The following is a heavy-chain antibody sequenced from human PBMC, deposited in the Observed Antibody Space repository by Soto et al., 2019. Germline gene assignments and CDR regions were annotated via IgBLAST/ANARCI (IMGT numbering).Heavy chain of an antibody. Sequence: SETLSLTCTVSGGSISSSSYYWGLIRQPPGKGLEWIGSIYYSGSTYYNPSLKSRVTISVDTSKNKFSLKLSSVTAADTAEYYCARQIVGATIDYWGQGTLVTVSS. CDR1: GGSISSSSYY. D-gene: IGHD1-26*01. CDR3: ARQIVGATIDY. V-gene: IGHV4-39*01. J-gene: IGHJ4*02. CDR2: IYYSGST.